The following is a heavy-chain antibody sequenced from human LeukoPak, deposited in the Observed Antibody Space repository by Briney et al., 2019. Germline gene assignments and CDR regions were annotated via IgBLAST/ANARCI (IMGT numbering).Heavy chain of an antibody. D-gene: IGHD3-9*01. Sequence: GGPRRLSCAASGFTFRTYAMSWVRQAPGKGLEWVAAIIGSGVSTYYADSVKGRFTISRDNSKNTLYLQMNSLRGEDTALYSCAKEMSDIVAGYADDFDIWGQGTMVTVSS. CDR2: IIGSGVST. CDR3: AKEMSDIVAGYADDFDI. J-gene: IGHJ3*02. V-gene: IGHV3-23*01. CDR1: GFTFRTYA.